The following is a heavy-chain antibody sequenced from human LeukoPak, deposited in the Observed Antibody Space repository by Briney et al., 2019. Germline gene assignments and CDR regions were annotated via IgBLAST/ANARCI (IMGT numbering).Heavy chain of an antibody. CDR3: ARVRGYSGYDLIDY. CDR2: TRNKANSYTT. Sequence: GGSLRLSCAASGFTFSGHYMDWVRQAPGKGLEWVGRTRNKANSYTTEYAASVKGRFTISRDDSKNSLYLQMNSLKTEDTAVYYCARVRGYSGYDLIDYWGQGTLVTVSS. D-gene: IGHD5-12*01. V-gene: IGHV3-72*01. J-gene: IGHJ4*02. CDR1: GFTFSGHY.